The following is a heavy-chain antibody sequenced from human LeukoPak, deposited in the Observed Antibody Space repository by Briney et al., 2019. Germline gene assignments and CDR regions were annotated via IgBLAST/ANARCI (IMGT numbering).Heavy chain of an antibody. V-gene: IGHV4-59*01. CDR2: IYYSGST. J-gene: IGHJ4*02. CDR3: ARVQAYGGKGYFDY. Sequence: TSGTLSLTCTVSGGSISSYYWSWIRQPPGKGLEWIGYIYYSGSTNYNPSLKSRVTISVDTSKNQFSLKLSSVTAADTAVYYCARVQAYGGKGYFDYWGQGTLVTVSS. D-gene: IGHD4-23*01. CDR1: GGSISSYY.